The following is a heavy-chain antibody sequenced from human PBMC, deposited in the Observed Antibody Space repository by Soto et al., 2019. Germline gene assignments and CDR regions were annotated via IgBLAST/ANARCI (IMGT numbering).Heavy chain of an antibody. CDR3: AKAPWYSSSWY. CDR2: ISGSGGST. J-gene: IGHJ4*02. Sequence: EVQLLESGGGLVQPGGSLRLSCAASGFTFSSYAMSWVRQAPGKGLEWVSAISGSGGSTYYADSVTGRFTISRDNSKNTLYLQMNSLRDEDTAVYYCAKAPWYSSSWYWGQGTLVTVSS. CDR1: GFTFSSYA. V-gene: IGHV3-23*01. D-gene: IGHD6-13*01.